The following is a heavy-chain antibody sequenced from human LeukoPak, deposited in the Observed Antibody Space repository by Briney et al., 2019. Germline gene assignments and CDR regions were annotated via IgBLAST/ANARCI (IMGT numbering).Heavy chain of an antibody. J-gene: IGHJ6*02. Sequence: GGSLRLSCAASGFTFSNAWMSWVRQAPGKGLEAVGRIKSKTDGGTTDYAAPAKGRFTISRDDSKNTLYLQMNSLKTEDTAVYYCKAERVRGRPRGMDVWGQGTTVTVSS. CDR1: GFTFSNAW. CDR3: KAERVRGRPRGMDV. V-gene: IGHV3-15*01. CDR2: IKSKTDGGTT. D-gene: IGHD3-10*01.